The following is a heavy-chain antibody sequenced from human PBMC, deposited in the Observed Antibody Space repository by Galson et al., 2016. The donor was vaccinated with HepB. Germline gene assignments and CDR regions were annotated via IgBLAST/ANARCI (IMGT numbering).Heavy chain of an antibody. D-gene: IGHD3-16*02. V-gene: IGHV3-15*07. J-gene: IGHJ4*02. CDR3: TTHFYRQGFGN. CDR1: GFTFSRAW. Sequence: SLRLSCAASGFTFSRAWMSWVRQAPGEGLEWVGHVKGKIDGGTIDYAAPVKGRFTISRDDSRNTFYLQMNSLNTEDTAVYYCTTHFYRQGFGNWGQGTLVTVSS. CDR2: VKGKIDGGTI.